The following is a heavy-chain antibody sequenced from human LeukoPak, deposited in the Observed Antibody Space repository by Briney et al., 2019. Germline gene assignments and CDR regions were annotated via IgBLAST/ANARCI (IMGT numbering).Heavy chain of an antibody. D-gene: IGHD3-22*01. CDR2: IYYSGST. CDR1: GGSISSGGYY. Sequence: SETLSLTCTVSGGSISSGGYYWSWIRQHPGPGLEWIGYIYYSGSTYYNPSLKSRVTISVDTSKDQFSLKLSSVTAADTAVYYRARAVGYDSSGYGYDYWGQGTLVTVSS. CDR3: ARAVGYDSSGYGYDY. V-gene: IGHV4-31*03. J-gene: IGHJ4*02.